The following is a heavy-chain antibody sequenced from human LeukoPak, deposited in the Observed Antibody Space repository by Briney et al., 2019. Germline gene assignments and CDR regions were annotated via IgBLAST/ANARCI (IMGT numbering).Heavy chain of an antibody. J-gene: IGHJ3*02. Sequence: GASVKVSCKASGYTFTSYYMHWVRQAPGQGLEWMGIINPSGGSTSYAQKFQGRVTTTRDTSTSTVYMELSSLRSGDTAVYYCARDQNYYGSGSYLFNRRLDAPHDAFDIWGQGTMVTVSS. CDR1: GYTFTSYY. V-gene: IGHV1-46*01. CDR2: INPSGGST. D-gene: IGHD3-10*01. CDR3: ARDQNYYGSGSYLFNRRLDAPHDAFDI.